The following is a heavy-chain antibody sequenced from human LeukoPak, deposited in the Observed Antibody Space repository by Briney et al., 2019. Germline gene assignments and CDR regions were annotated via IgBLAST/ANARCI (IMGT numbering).Heavy chain of an antibody. J-gene: IGHJ5*02. CDR2: VDYSGTT. CDR3: AMQVGIYGDYNNWFDP. V-gene: IGHV4-59*08. D-gene: IGHD4-17*01. CDR1: GAPLNNYY. Sequence: SETLSLTCTVSGAPLNNYYWNWVRQPPGKELEWIGNVDYSGTTRYNPSLKSRATMSLDSPKNQSSLRLTSVTAADMAVYYCAMQVGIYGDYNNWFDPWGQGARVTVSS.